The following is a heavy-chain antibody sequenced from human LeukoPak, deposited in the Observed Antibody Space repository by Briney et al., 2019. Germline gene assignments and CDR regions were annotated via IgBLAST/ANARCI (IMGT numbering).Heavy chain of an antibody. CDR3: ARYPLAFDF. D-gene: IGHD6-6*01. V-gene: IGHV4-59*02. J-gene: IGHJ4*02. Sequence: PSETLSLTCTVSGDSVTNHQRSWVRQPPGKGLEWIAYIHHSGSTNYNPSLKNRVTISMDTSKNQFSLRLISVTAADTAVYYCARYPLAFDFWGRGILVTVSS. CDR1: GDSVTNHQ. CDR2: IHHSGST.